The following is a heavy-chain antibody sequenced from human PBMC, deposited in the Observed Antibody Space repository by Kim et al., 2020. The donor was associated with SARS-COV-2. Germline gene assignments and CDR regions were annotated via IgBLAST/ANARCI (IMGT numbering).Heavy chain of an antibody. D-gene: IGHD5-18*01. CDR1: GFSISSGYY. CDR2: IYHSGST. CDR3: ARVGDTAMVTYGPANWFDP. Sequence: SETLSLTCTVSGFSISSGYYWGWIRQPPGKGLEWIGSIYHSGSTYYNPSLKSRVTISVDTSKNQFSLKLSSVTAADTAVYYCARVGDTAMVTYGPANWFDPWGQGTLVTVSS. V-gene: IGHV4-38-2*02. J-gene: IGHJ5*02.